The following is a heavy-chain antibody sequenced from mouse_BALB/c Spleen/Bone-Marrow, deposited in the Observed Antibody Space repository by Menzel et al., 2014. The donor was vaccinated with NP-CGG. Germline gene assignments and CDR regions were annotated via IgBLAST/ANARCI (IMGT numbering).Heavy chain of an antibody. D-gene: IGHD2-13*01. CDR1: GFTFSSYT. V-gene: IGHV5-12-2*01. Sequence: DVQLVESGGGFVQPGGSLKLSCAASGFTFSSYTMSWVRQTPEKRLEWVAYISNGGGSAYYSDTVKGRFTIPRDNAKNTLYLQMSSLKSEDTAMYYCARHHGDYFYYALDYWGQGTSVTVSS. CDR3: ARHHGDYFYYALDY. CDR2: ISNGGGSA. J-gene: IGHJ4*01.